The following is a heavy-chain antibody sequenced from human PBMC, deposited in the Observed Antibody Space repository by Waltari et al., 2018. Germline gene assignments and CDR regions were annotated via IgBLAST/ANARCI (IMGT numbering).Heavy chain of an antibody. V-gene: IGHV3-23*04. Sequence: EVQLVESGGGLVQPGGSLRLSCAASGFTFSSYGMNWVRQAAGKGLGGGSGLSGGGANTYSADSVKGRFTISRDNSKTTLSLQMNSVRADDTAVYYCARGAAYSRFDYWGQGTLVIVSS. CDR1: GFTFSSYG. CDR2: LSGGGANT. J-gene: IGHJ4*02. D-gene: IGHD5-18*01. CDR3: ARGAAYSRFDY.